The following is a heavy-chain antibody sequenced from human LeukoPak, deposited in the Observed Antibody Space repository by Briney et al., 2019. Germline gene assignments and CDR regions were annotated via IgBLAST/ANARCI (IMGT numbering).Heavy chain of an antibody. Sequence: PGGSLRLSCAASGFTFSSYGMNWVRQAPGKGLEWVSDISSSGSTVYYADSVKGRFTISRDNAKNSLYLQMNSLRAEDTAVYYCARASRSGYCSSTSCPIYYYYYMDVWGKGTTVTISS. D-gene: IGHD2-2*01. J-gene: IGHJ6*03. CDR1: GFTFSSYG. CDR3: ARASRSGYCSSTSCPIYYYYYMDV. V-gene: IGHV3-48*04. CDR2: ISSSGSTV.